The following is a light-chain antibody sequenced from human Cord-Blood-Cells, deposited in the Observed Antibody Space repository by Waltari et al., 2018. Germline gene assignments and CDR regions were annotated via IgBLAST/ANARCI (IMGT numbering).Light chain of an antibody. J-gene: IGKJ5*01. Sequence: IVLTQSPATLSLSPGESATLSCRASQSVSSYLAWYQQKPGQAPRLLIYDASNRATGIPARFSGSGSVTDFTLTISSLEPEYFAVYYCQQRSNPITFGQGTRLEIK. CDR2: DAS. CDR1: QSVSSY. V-gene: IGKV3-11*01. CDR3: QQRSNPIT.